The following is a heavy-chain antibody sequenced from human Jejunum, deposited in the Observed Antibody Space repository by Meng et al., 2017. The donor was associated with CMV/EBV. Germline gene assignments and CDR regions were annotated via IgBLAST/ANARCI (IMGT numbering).Heavy chain of an antibody. D-gene: IGHD3-3*01. CDR1: A. CDR2: ICGSGDNT. J-gene: IGHJ6*02. Sequence: AMTWVRKAPGRGLEWVSTICGSGDNTYYAASVKGRFTISRDTSKNTLYLQMNSLRADDTAVYYCALSLRGDLYFDLWSGFYGMDVWGQGTTVTVSS. V-gene: IGHV3-23*01. CDR3: ALSLRGDLYFDLWSGFYGMDV.